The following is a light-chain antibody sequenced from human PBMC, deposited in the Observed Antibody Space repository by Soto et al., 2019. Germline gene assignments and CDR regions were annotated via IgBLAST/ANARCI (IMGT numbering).Light chain of an antibody. CDR2: WAS. Sequence: DIVMTQSPDSLAVSLGERAAINCKSSQSVLYSSNNENYLAWYQQRPGQPPKLLIYWASTRESVVPDRFSGSGSGTDFILSITSLQAEDVAVYYCQKYESTPPTFGQGTKSEIK. J-gene: IGKJ2*01. CDR3: QKYESTPPT. CDR1: QSVLYSSNNENY. V-gene: IGKV4-1*01.